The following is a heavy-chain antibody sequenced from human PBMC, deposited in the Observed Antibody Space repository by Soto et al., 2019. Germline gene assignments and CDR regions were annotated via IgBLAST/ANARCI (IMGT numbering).Heavy chain of an antibody. CDR3: ARDYYGMDV. J-gene: IGHJ6*02. CDR2: TYQSGSA. V-gene: IGHV4-30-2*06. CDR1: GSSISGGCDS. Sequence: PSETLSLTCSLSGSSISGGCDSWTWIRQSPGKGLEWIGYTYQSGSAYYNPSLKSRVTISVDRSKNQFSLNLTSVTAADTAVYYCARDYYGMDVWGQGTTVTVSS.